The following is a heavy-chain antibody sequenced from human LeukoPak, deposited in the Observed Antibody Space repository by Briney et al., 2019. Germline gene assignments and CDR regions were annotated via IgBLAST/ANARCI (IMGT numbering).Heavy chain of an antibody. CDR3: ARVSGYGGYADRYFDL. CDR1: GASISSNY. Sequence: PSETLSLTCTVSGASISSNYWSWIRQSPGKGLEWIGYIHNTGGTNYNPSLRSRVTISLDTSKNQFSLMLTSVTAADTAVYYCARVSGYGGYADRYFDLWGRGTLVTVSS. D-gene: IGHD5-12*01. CDR2: IHNTGGT. J-gene: IGHJ2*01. V-gene: IGHV4-59*01.